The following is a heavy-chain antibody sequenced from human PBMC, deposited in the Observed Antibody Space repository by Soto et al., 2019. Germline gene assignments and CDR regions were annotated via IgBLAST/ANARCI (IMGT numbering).Heavy chain of an antibody. D-gene: IGHD2-2*01. CDR3: AKDRSLHTSTSLDY. Sequence: GGSLRLSXAASGFTFSSFAMHWVRQAPGKGLEWVTVISFDGTNKYYADSVKGRFTISRDNSKNTLYLQMNSLRADDTAVYSCAKDRSLHTSTSLDYWGQGTLVTVS. J-gene: IGHJ4*02. CDR1: GFTFSSFA. V-gene: IGHV3-30*18. CDR2: ISFDGTNK.